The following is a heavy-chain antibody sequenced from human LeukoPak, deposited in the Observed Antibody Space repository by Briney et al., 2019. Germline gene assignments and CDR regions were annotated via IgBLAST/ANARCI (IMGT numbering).Heavy chain of an antibody. CDR1: GFTFSSYA. Sequence: GGSLRLSCAASGFTFSSYAMHWVRQAPGKGLEWVAVISYDGSNKYYADSVKGRFTISRDNSKNTLYLQMNSLRAEDTAVYYCARNLRYDILTGYKGEAFDIWGQGTMVTVSS. V-gene: IGHV3-30-3*01. CDR2: ISYDGSNK. D-gene: IGHD3-9*01. J-gene: IGHJ3*02. CDR3: ARNLRYDILTGYKGEAFDI.